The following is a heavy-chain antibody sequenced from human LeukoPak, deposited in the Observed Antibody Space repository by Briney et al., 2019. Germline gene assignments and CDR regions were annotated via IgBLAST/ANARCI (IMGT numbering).Heavy chain of an antibody. CDR1: GGSINNYY. CDR2: IYYSGNT. D-gene: IGHD5-24*01. Sequence: PSETLSLTCTVSGGSINNYYWSWIRQPPGKGLEWIGYIYYSGNTNHNPSLKSRVTISIDTSKNQFSLKLSSVTAADTAVYYCARHSRNGYNYGDYWGQGTLVTVSS. V-gene: IGHV4-59*08. CDR3: ARHSRNGYNYGDY. J-gene: IGHJ4*02.